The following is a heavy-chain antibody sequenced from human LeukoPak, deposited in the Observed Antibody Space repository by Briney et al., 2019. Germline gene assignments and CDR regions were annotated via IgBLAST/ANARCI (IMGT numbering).Heavy chain of an antibody. Sequence: GASVKVSCKASGYTFTGYYIHWVRQAPGQGLEWMGWINPNSGGTNYAQKFQGRVTMTRDTSITTAYMDLSRLISDDTAAYYCARTPREYQLPSDYWGQGTLVTVSS. CDR2: INPNSGGT. CDR1: GYTFTGYY. CDR3: ARTPREYQLPSDY. V-gene: IGHV1-2*02. J-gene: IGHJ4*02. D-gene: IGHD2-2*01.